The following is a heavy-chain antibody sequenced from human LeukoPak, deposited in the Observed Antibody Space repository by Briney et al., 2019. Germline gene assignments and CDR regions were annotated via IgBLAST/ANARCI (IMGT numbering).Heavy chain of an antibody. CDR1: GFTFSSSW. J-gene: IGHJ6*03. Sequence: GGSLRLSCAASGFTFSSSWMSWVRQAPGKGLEWVANIKQDGSEKYYVDSVKGRFTISRDNAKNSLYLQMNSLRAEDTAVYYCARGGGYCSSTSCYTYYYYMDVWGKGTTVTVSS. D-gene: IGHD2-2*02. CDR3: ARGGGYCSSTSCYTYYYYMDV. CDR2: IKQDGSEK. V-gene: IGHV3-7*01.